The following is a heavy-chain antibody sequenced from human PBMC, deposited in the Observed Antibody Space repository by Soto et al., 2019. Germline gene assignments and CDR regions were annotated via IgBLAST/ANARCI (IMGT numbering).Heavy chain of an antibody. J-gene: IGHJ6*02. CDR2: IGQDGSEK. CDR3: SRGLEV. CDR1: GFSFSDSW. V-gene: IGHV3-7*04. Sequence: EVQLVESGGGLVQPGGSLRLSCAASGFSFSDSWMDWVRQAPGKGLEWVANIGQDGSEKYYVDSVKGRFTISRDNAKNSVYLQMTPLRAEDTAVSYCSRGLEVWGQGTTVTVSS.